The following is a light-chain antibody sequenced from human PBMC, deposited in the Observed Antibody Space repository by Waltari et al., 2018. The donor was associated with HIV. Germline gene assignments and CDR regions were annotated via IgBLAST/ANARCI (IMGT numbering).Light chain of an antibody. V-gene: IGLV3-19*01. CDR2: GGN. CDR1: RLRSFF. CDR3: HSRDTNGERYV. J-gene: IGLJ1*01. Sequence: SSELTQDPIVSVALGQTIKITCQGDRLRSFFANGYQHRPGQTPVLVVYGGNRRPSGIPDRFSASNSGNTSSLIISKSEAGDEADYFCHSRDTNGERYVFGGGTRVNVL.